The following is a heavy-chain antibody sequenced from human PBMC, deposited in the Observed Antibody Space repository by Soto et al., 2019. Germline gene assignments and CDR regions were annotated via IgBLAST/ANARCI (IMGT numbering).Heavy chain of an antibody. V-gene: IGHV4-39*01. CDR2: IYYSGST. J-gene: IGHJ4*02. CDR1: GGSISSSSYY. CDR3: EGSRGYYYLLHY. Sequence: QLQLQESGPGLVKPSETLSLTCTVSGGSISSSSYYWGWIRQPPGKGLEWIGSIYYSGSTYYNPSLKSRVTIAVDTSKNQFSLKLSSVTAADTAVYYCEGSRGYYYLLHYWGQGTLVTVSS. D-gene: IGHD3-22*01.